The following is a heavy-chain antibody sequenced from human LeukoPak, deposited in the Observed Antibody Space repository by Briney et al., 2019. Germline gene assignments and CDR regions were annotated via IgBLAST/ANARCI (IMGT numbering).Heavy chain of an antibody. J-gene: IGHJ4*02. V-gene: IGHV3-48*01. CDR1: GFTFSSYN. Sequence: GGSLRLSCVASGFTFSSYNMNWVRQAPGKGPEWVSYISSSSSTIYYADSVRGRFTISRDNAKNSLFLQMNSLRAEDTAVYYCARDQSNHFDYWGQGTLVTVSS. CDR2: ISSSSSTI. CDR3: ARDQSNHFDY.